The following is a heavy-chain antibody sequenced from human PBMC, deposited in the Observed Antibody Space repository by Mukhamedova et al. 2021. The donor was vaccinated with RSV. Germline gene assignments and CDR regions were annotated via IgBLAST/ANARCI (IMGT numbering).Heavy chain of an antibody. CDR2: IDSDDDK. J-gene: IGHJ4*02. Sequence: ALEWLARIDSDDDKFYTTSLKSRLSISKDTSKNQVVLTMTDVDPLDTATYFCARDPGYSGGWGNTYYFDYWGQGTRVTVSS. V-gene: IGHV2-70*04. CDR3: ARDPGYSGGWGNTYYFDY. D-gene: IGHD5-12*01.